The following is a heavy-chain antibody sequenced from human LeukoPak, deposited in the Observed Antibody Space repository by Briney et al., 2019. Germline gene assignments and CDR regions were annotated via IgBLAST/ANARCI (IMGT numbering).Heavy chain of an antibody. CDR1: GYTFTSYG. V-gene: IGHV1-8*02. CDR2: MNPNSGNT. CDR3: ARAKGWLLEGY. J-gene: IGHJ4*02. D-gene: IGHD3-22*01. Sequence: ASVKVSCKASGYTFTSYGISWVRQAPGQGLEWMGWMNPNSGNTGYAQKFQGRVTMTRNTSISTAYMELSSLRSEDTAVYYCARAKGWLLEGYWGQGTLVTVSS.